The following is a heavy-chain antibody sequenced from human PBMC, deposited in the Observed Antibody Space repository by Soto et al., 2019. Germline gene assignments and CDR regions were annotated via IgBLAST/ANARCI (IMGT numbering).Heavy chain of an antibody. V-gene: IGHV3-23*01. J-gene: IGHJ6*02. D-gene: IGHD1-1*01. CDR1: GFTFSNNA. Sequence: EVPLLESGGGVVQPGGSLRLSCVGSGFTFSNNAMTWVRQAPGKGLEWVSSISGSGAKTYYADSVKGRFTISRDNSKKTLFVQMNSLRVDDTAVYYCARDLEDWDVAPRSFGLDVWGHGTTVTVSS. CDR2: ISGSGAKT. CDR3: ARDLEDWDVAPRSFGLDV.